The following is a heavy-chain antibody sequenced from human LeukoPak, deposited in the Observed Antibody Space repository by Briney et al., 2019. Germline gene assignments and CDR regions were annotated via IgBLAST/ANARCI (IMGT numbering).Heavy chain of an antibody. CDR3: ARMCMGGSGSYYNFDY. D-gene: IGHD3-10*01. J-gene: IGHJ4*02. V-gene: IGHV4-39*07. CDR1: GDSISSTNYY. CDR2: IYYSGST. Sequence: KPSETLSLTCTVSGDSISSTNYYWGWIRQPPGKGLEWIGNIYYSGSTYYNPSLKSRVIISVDTSKNQFSLKLSSVTAADTAVYHCARMCMGGSGSYYNFDYWGQGTLVIVSS.